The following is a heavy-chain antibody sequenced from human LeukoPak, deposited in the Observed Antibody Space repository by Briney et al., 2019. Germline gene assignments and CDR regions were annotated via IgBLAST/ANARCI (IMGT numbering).Heavy chain of an antibody. CDR2: ISGSGGST. CDR3: AKDSAVVMPFDY. V-gene: IGHV3-23*01. J-gene: IGHJ4*02. CDR1: GFTFSSYA. D-gene: IGHD4-23*01. Sequence: AGGSMRLSCAASGFTFSSYAMSWVRQAPGKGLEWVAAISGSGGSTYYADSVKGRFTISRDNSKNTLYLQMNSLRAEDTAVYYCAKDSAVVMPFDYWGQGTLVTVSS.